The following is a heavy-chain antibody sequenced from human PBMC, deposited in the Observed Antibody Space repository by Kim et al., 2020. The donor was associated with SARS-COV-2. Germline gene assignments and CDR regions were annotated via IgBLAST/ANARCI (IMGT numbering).Heavy chain of an antibody. CDR1: GYTFTSYA. CDR3: AREDVGTPNYYYYGMDV. V-gene: IGHV1-3*01. D-gene: IGHD7-27*01. J-gene: IGHJ6*02. CDR2: INAGNGNT. Sequence: ASVKVSCKASGYTFTSYAMHWVRQAPGQRLEWMGWINAGNGNTKYSQKFQGRVTITRDTSASTAYMELSSLRSEDTAVYYCAREDVGTPNYYYYGMDVWGQGTTVTVSS.